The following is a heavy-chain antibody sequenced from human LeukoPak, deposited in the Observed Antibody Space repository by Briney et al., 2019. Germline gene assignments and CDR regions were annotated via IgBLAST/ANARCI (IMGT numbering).Heavy chain of an antibody. D-gene: IGHD3-22*01. CDR1: GFTVSSYG. V-gene: IGHV3-30*02. CDR3: AKGMGTMIVVVHLDY. Sequence: PGRSLRLSCAASGFTVSSYGMHWVRQAPGKGLEWAAFIRYDGSNKYYADSVKGRFTISRDNSKNTLYLQMNSLRAEDTAVYYCAKGMGTMIVVVHLDYWGQGTLVTVSS. CDR2: IRYDGSNK. J-gene: IGHJ4*02.